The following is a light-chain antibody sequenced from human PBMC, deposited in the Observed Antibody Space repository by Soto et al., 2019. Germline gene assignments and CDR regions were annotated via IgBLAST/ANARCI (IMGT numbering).Light chain of an antibody. CDR2: DVT. CDR3: SSFTTGNTFVV. V-gene: IGLV2-14*03. J-gene: IGLJ2*01. Sequence: QSALTQPASVSGFPGQSITISCTGSRSDVGGYNYVSWYQQHPAKAPKMIIYDVTSRPSGVSNRFSGSKSGNTASLTISGLQAEDEADYYCSSFTTGNTFVVFGRGTKVTVL. CDR1: RSDVGGYNY.